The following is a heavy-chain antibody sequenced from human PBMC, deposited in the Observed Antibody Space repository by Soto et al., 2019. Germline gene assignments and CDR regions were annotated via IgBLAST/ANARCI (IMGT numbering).Heavy chain of an antibody. D-gene: IGHD3-10*01. J-gene: IGHJ4*02. V-gene: IGHV3-15*01. CDR2: ARGRTEEGTD. Sequence: AGSLTLSCDVSGFTFTNAWMGWVRQPQGKGRGWVGRARGRTEEGTDDYNGALKGRFTISRDDSKSEVYLEMKSLRPEDTAVYYCTTEPRSVTYFYCLDFWGQGTLVTVSS. CDR1: GFTFTNAW. CDR3: TTEPRSVTYFYCLDF.